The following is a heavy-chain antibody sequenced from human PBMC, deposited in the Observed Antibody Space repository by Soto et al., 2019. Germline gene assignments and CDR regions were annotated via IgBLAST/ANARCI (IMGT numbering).Heavy chain of an antibody. CDR1: AGSISSYY. CDR2: IYYSGST. Sequence: SLTCSVSAGSISSYYWSWIRQPPGKGLEWIGYIYYSGSTNYNPSLKSRATISVDTSKNQFSLNLSSVTAADTAVYYCAREKGVGSARMPFDYWGQGTLVTVSS. J-gene: IGHJ4*02. D-gene: IGHD1-26*01. V-gene: IGHV4-59*01. CDR3: AREKGVGSARMPFDY.